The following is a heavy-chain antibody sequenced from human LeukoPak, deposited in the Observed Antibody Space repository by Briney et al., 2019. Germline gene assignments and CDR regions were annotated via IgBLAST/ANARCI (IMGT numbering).Heavy chain of an antibody. V-gene: IGHV1-2*04. CDR3: ARVKGRTYAMDV. Sequence: GAPVKVSCKASGYTFTGYYMHWVRQAPGQVLEWMGWINPNSGGTNCAQKFQGWVTMTRDTSISTAYMELSRLRSDDTAVYYCARVKGRTYAMDVWGKGTTVTVSS. CDR2: INPNSGGT. CDR1: GYTFTGYY. J-gene: IGHJ6*04. D-gene: IGHD3-10*01.